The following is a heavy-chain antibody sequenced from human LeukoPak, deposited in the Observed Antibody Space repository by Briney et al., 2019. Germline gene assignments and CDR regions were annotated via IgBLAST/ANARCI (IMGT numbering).Heavy chain of an antibody. J-gene: IGHJ3*01. Sequence: ASVKVSCKVSGYTLTELSMHWVRQAPGKGLEWMGGFDPEDGETIYAQNFQGRVTMTEDTSTDTAYMELSSLRSEDTAVYYCARGGDFGVPAPLGSDCFDLWGQGTMVTVSS. CDR2: FDPEDGET. D-gene: IGHD2-2*01. V-gene: IGHV1-24*01. CDR1: GYTLTELS. CDR3: ARGGDFGVPAPLGSDCFDL.